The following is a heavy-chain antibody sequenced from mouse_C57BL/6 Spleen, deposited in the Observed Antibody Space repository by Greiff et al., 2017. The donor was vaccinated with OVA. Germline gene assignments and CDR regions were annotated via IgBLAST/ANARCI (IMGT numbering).Heavy chain of an antibody. J-gene: IGHJ2*01. Sequence: VQLVESGGGLVQPGGSLSLSCAASGFTFTDYYMSWVRQPPGKALEWLGFIRNKANGYTTEYSASVKGRFTISRDNSQSILYLQMNALRAEDSATYYCARYYLYYFDYWGQGTTLTVSS. CDR1: GFTFTDYY. CDR3: ARYYLYYFDY. V-gene: IGHV7-3*01. CDR2: IRNKANGYTT.